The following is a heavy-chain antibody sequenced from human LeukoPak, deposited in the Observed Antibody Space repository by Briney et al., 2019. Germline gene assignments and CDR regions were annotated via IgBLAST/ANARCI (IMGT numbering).Heavy chain of an antibody. V-gene: IGHV4-59*08. CDR3: ARQRGPSRGYYYGMDV. Sequence: PSETLSLTCTVSGDSITSYYWSWIRQPPGKGLEWIGYIYYSGSTNYNPSLKSRVTISVDTSKNQFSLKLSSVTAADTAVYYCARQRGPSRGYYYGMDVWGQGTTVTVSS. J-gene: IGHJ6*02. CDR2: IYYSGST. D-gene: IGHD3-10*01. CDR1: GDSITSYY.